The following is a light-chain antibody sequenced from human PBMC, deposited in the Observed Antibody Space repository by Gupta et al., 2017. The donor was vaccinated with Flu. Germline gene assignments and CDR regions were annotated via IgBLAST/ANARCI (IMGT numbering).Light chain of an antibody. CDR2: ELI. Sequence: ITSSCTGTSSDVGGSKYVSWYQHHPGKAPNLLIYELIKRRSGVASRFSGSKSGNTASLIISGLQPDDEADYYCHSYTGSSTPWVFGGGTKLTVL. CDR1: SSDVGGSKY. V-gene: IGLV2-14*01. J-gene: IGLJ3*02. CDR3: HSYTGSSTPWV.